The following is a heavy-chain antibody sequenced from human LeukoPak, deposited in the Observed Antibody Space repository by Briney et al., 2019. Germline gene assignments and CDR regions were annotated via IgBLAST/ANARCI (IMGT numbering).Heavy chain of an antibody. J-gene: IGHJ3*02. D-gene: IGHD2-2*02. CDR2: ISGSGGST. Sequence: PAGSLRLSCAASGFTFSSYAMSWVRQAPGKGLEWVSAISGSGGSTYYADSVKGRFTISRDNSKNTLYLQMNSLKTEDTAVYYCTTIVVVPAAIREDAFDIWGQGTMVTVSS. CDR3: TTIVVVPAAIREDAFDI. CDR1: GFTFSSYA. V-gene: IGHV3-23*01.